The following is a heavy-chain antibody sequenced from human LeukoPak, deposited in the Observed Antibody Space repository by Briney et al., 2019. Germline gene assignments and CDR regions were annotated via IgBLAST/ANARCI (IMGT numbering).Heavy chain of an antibody. V-gene: IGHV4-30-4*01. D-gene: IGHD3-22*01. Sequence: SETLSLTCTVSGGSISSGDYYWSWIRQPPGKGLEWIGYIYYSGSTYYNPSLKSRVTISVDTSKNQFSLKLSSVTAADTAVYYCARVLVRGYDSSGAFDYWGQGTLVTVSS. CDR1: GGSISSGDYY. CDR2: IYYSGST. CDR3: ARVLVRGYDSSGAFDY. J-gene: IGHJ4*02.